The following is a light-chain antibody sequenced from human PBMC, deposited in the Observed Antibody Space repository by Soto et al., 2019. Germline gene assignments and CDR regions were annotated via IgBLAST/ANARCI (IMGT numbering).Light chain of an antibody. CDR2: MGS. J-gene: IGKJ5*01. CDR3: MQGLQTPIT. Sequence: IVMTQSPLSLTVSLREPACISRXAGRNLLHTNGHNCLDWYLQKPGQSPPLLIYMGSYRTSGVPDRFSGRGSGTDFTLEFSKVEAEDAGTYYCMQGLQTPITFGQGTRLEIK. CDR1: RNLLHTNGHNC. V-gene: IGKV2-28*01.